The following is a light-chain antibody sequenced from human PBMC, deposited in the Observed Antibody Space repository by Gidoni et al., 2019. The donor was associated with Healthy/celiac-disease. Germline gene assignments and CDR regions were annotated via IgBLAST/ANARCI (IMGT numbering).Light chain of an antibody. Sequence: EIVLTQSPGTLSLSPGERATLSCSASQSVSSSYLAWYQQKPGQAPRLLIYGASSRATGIPDRFSGSGSGTDFTLTISRLEPEDFAVYYCQQYGSSIFTFXPXTKVDIK. CDR2: GAS. CDR1: QSVSSSY. V-gene: IGKV3-20*01. CDR3: QQYGSSIFT. J-gene: IGKJ3*01.